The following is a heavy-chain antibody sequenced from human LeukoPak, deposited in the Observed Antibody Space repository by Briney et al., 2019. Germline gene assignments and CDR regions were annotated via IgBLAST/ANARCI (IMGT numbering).Heavy chain of an antibody. CDR1: GFTFSNAW. Sequence: PGGSLRLSCAASGFTFSNAWMSWVRQAPGKGLEWVGRIKSKTDGGTTDYAAPVKGRFTISRDDSKNTLYLQMNSLRAEDTAVYYCAKWIAVAGLDYWGQGTLVTVSS. CDR2: IKSKTDGGTT. J-gene: IGHJ4*02. D-gene: IGHD6-19*01. V-gene: IGHV3-15*01. CDR3: AKWIAVAGLDY.